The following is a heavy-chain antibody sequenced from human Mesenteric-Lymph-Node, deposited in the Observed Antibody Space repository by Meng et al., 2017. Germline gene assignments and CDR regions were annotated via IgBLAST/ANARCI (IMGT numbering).Heavy chain of an antibody. J-gene: IGHJ4*02. D-gene: IGHD6-19*01. CDR2: IPHRGSS. V-gene: IGHV4-4*02. CDR3: ARVSSGWDYFDY. CDR1: GDSITNHNW. Sequence: QGQLRQSGPAPVKPSETRSLTCAVSGDSITNHNWWAWVRQPPGKGLEWIGEIPHRGSSAYNPSLKSRVSMSIDKSKNQFSLNLRSVTAADTAVYYCARVSSGWDYFDYWGQGTLVTVSS.